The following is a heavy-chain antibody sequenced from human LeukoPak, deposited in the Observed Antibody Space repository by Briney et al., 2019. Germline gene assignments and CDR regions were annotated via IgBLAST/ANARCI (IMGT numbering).Heavy chain of an antibody. CDR1: GFTFSSYA. J-gene: IGHJ4*02. CDR2: ISGSGGST. V-gene: IGHV3-23*01. CDR3: AKAQAILYGRGGFDY. Sequence: GGSLRLSCAASGFTFSSYAMSWVRQAPGKGLEWVSAISGSGGSTYYADSVKGRFTISRDNSKNTLYLQMKSLRAEDTAVYHCAKAQAILYGRGGFDYWGQGTLVTVSS. D-gene: IGHD3-9*01.